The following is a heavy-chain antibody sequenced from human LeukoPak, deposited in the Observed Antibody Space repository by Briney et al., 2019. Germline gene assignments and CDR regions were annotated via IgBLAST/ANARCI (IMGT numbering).Heavy chain of an antibody. J-gene: IGHJ3*02. CDR3: ATTSYCSSTRCRDAFDI. CDR1: GFTVSSNY. D-gene: IGHD2-2*01. CDR2: IYSGGST. Sequence: GGSLRLSCAASGFTVSSNYMSWVRQAPGKGLEWVSVIYSGGSTYYADSVKGRFTISRDNYKNTLYLQMNSLRAEDTAVYYCATTSYCSSTRCRDAFDIWGQGTMVTVSS. V-gene: IGHV3-66*01.